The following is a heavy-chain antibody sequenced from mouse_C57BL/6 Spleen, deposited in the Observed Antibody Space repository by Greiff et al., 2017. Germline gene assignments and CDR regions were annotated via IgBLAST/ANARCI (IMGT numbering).Heavy chain of an antibody. CDR1: GYTFTSYW. Sequence: QVQLQQPGAELVKPGASVKVSCKASGYTFTSYWMHWVKQRPGQGLEWIGRIHPSDSDTNYNQKFKGKATLTVDKSSSTAYMQLSSLTSVDSAVYYAAMQYDYPFDFDYWGQGTTLTVSS. D-gene: IGHD2-4*01. J-gene: IGHJ2*01. V-gene: IGHV1-74*01. CDR3: AMQYDYPFDFDY. CDR2: IHPSDSDT.